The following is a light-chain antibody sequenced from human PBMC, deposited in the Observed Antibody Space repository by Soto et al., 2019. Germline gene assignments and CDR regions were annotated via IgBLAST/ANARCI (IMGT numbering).Light chain of an antibody. CDR1: ALPKQY. J-gene: IGLJ2*01. CDR3: QSADSSGTYYVV. Sequence: SYELTQPPPVSVSPGQTARITCSGDALPKQYAYWYQQKPGQAPVLVIYKDSERPSGIPERFSGSSSGTTVTLTISGVQAEDEADYYCQSADSSGTYYVVFGGGTKVTVL. V-gene: IGLV3-25*03. CDR2: KDS.